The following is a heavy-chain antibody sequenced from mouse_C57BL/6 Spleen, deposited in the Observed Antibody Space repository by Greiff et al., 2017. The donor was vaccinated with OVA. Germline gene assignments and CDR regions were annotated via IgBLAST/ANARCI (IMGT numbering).Heavy chain of an antibody. D-gene: IGHD2-4*01. V-gene: IGHV1-76*01. J-gene: IGHJ2*01. Sequence: VQLKESGAELVRPGASVKLSCKASGYTFTDYYINWVKQRPGQGLEWIARIYPGSGNTYYNEKFKGKATLTAEKSSSTAYMQLSSLTSEDSAVYFCATMITTGFDYWGQGTTLTVSS. CDR1: GYTFTDYY. CDR2: IYPGSGNT. CDR3: ATMITTGFDY.